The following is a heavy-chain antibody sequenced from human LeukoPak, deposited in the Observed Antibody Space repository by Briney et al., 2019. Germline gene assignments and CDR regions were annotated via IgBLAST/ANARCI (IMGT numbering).Heavy chain of an antibody. CDR3: AQGGRRHFDY. V-gene: IGHV3-23*01. CDR2: ISGSGGST. CDR1: GFTFSSYA. Sequence: GGSLRLSCAASGFTFSSYAMSWVRQAPGKGLEWVSAISGSGGSTYYADSVKGRFTISRDNSKNTLYPQMNSLRAEDTAVYYCAQGGRRHFDYWGQGTLVTVSS. J-gene: IGHJ4*02.